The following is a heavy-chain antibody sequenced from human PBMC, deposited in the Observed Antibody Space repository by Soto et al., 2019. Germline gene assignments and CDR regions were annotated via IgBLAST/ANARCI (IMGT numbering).Heavy chain of an antibody. CDR2: MHYSGST. CDR1: VGSVTSTSYY. D-gene: IGHD5-12*01. CDR3: ARGRGPRDFDY. V-gene: IGHV4-61*01. Sequence: SETLSLTCTVSVGSVTSTSYYWGWIRQPPGKGLEWIGYMHYSGSTDYNPSLKSRVTISVDTSKNQFSLKLSSVTAADTAVYYCARGRGPRDFDYWGQGTLVTVSS. J-gene: IGHJ4*02.